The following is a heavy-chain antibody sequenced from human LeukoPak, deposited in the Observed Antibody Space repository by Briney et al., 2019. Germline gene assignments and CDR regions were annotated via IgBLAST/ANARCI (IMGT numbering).Heavy chain of an antibody. Sequence: ASVKVSCKASGYTFTSYYMHWVRQAPGQGLEWVGIINPSGGSTSYAQKFQGRVTMTRDTSTSTVYMELSSLRSEDTAVYYCARDRWDSLGCYGMDVWGQGTTVTVSS. CDR1: GYTFTSYY. J-gene: IGHJ6*02. CDR3: ARDRWDSLGCYGMDV. V-gene: IGHV1-46*01. D-gene: IGHD7-27*01. CDR2: INPSGGST.